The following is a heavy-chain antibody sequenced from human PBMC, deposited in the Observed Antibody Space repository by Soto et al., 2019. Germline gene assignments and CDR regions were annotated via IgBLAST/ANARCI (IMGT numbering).Heavy chain of an antibody. V-gene: IGHV4-34*01. J-gene: IGHJ6*02. CDR1: GGSFSGYY. CDR2: INHSGST. D-gene: IGHD6-13*01. Sequence: PSETLSLTCAVSGGSFSGYYWSWIRQPPGKGLEWIGEINHSGSTNYNPSLKSRVTISVDTSKNQFSLKLSSVTAADTAVYYSARGSRGQQLGDINYYYYGMDVWGQGTTVTSP. CDR3: ARGSRGQQLGDINYYYYGMDV.